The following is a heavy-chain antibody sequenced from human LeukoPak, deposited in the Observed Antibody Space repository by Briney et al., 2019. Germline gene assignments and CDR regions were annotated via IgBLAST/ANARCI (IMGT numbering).Heavy chain of an antibody. CDR3: AMGGAYAFDI. D-gene: IGHD3-16*01. Sequence: GTSTYYAESVKGRFTISRDNSKNTLYLQMSSLRVEDTAVYYCAMGGAYAFDIWGQGTMVTVSS. V-gene: IGHV3-23*01. CDR2: GTST. J-gene: IGHJ3*02.